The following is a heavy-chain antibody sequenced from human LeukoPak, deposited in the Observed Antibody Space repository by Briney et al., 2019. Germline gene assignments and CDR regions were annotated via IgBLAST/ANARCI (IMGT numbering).Heavy chain of an antibody. CDR2: INHSGST. Sequence: PSETLSLTCAVYGGSFSGYYWSWIRQPPGKGLEWIGEINHSGSTNYNPSLKSRVTISVDTSKNQVSLKLSSVTAADTAVYYCARSRGWLQSHPLGYWGQGTLVTVSS. D-gene: IGHD5-24*01. V-gene: IGHV4-34*01. CDR1: GGSFSGYY. CDR3: ARSRGWLQSHPLGY. J-gene: IGHJ4*02.